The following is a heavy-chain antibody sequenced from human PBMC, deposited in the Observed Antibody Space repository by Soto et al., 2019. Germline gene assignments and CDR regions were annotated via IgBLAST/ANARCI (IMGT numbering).Heavy chain of an antibody. D-gene: IGHD3-22*01. CDR3: AKLRGHYYYDSSGYHDY. Sequence: EVQLLESGGGLVQPGGSLRLSCAASGFTFSSYAMSWVRLAPGKGLEWVSAISGSGGSTYYADSVKGRFTISRDNSKNTLYLQMNSLRAEDTAVYYCAKLRGHYYYDSSGYHDYWGQGTLVTVSS. CDR1: GFTFSSYA. J-gene: IGHJ4*02. CDR2: ISGSGGST. V-gene: IGHV3-23*01.